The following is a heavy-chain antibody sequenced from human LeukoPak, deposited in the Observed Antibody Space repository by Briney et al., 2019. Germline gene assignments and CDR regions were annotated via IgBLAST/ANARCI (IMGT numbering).Heavy chain of an antibody. D-gene: IGHD3-22*01. CDR2: IRYDGSNK. Sequence: GGSLRLSCAASGFTFRSYGMHWVRQAPGKGLEWVAFIRYDGSNKYCTDSVKGRFTISRDNSKNTLYLQMNSLRAEDTAVYYCAKDFSVYYYDSRVLDYWGQGTLVTVSS. V-gene: IGHV3-30*02. CDR3: AKDFSVYYYDSRVLDY. CDR1: GFTFRSYG. J-gene: IGHJ4*02.